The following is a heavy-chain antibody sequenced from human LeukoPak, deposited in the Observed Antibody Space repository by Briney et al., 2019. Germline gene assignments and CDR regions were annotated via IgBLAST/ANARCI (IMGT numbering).Heavy chain of an antibody. D-gene: IGHD1-26*01. J-gene: IGHJ3*02. CDR3: ARGVGANDDAFDI. V-gene: IGHV4-59*02. CDR2: VHDTGST. Sequence: SETLSLTCIVSGSSVSTFYWSWLRQSPGTGLEWIGFVHDTGSTAYNPSLKSRVTISVDTSKNQFSLKLSSVTAADTAVYYCARGVGANDDAFDIWGQGTMVTVSS. CDR1: GSSVSTFY.